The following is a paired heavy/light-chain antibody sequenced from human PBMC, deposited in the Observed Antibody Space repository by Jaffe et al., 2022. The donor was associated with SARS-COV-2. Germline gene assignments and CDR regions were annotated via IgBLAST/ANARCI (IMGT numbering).Heavy chain of an antibody. J-gene: IGHJ4*02. D-gene: IGHD3-22*01. CDR1: GFTLSSHK. Sequence: EVQLVESGGGLVKPGGSLRLSCAASGFTLSSHKMNWVRQAPGKGLVWVSSISSGGYIYYADSVKGRFTISRDNAKNSLSLQMNSLRAEDTAVYYCARDLYSDLQASHYFASWGQGTLVTVSS. V-gene: IGHV3-21*01. CDR3: ARDLYSDLQASHYFAS. CDR2: ISSGGYI.
Light chain of an antibody. Sequence: DIQMTQSPSSLSASVGDRVTITCRASQAISNYLAWFQQKPGKAPKSLIFAASSLQSGVPSRFSGSGSGTDFTLTISSLQPEDFATYYCQQYNSYPLTFGGGTKVEIK. J-gene: IGKJ4*01. V-gene: IGKV1-16*01. CDR1: QAISNY. CDR2: AAS. CDR3: QQYNSYPLT.